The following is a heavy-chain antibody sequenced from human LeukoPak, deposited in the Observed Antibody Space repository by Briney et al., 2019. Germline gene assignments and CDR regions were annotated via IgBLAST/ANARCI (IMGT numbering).Heavy chain of an antibody. CDR1: GFTFSSYG. D-gene: IGHD1/OR15-1a*01. CDR3: ARGGRQQDAFDI. J-gene: IGHJ3*02. Sequence: GGSLRLSCAASGFTFSSYGMHWVRQAPGKGLEWVAVISYDRSNKYYADSVKGRFTISRDNSKNTLYLQMNSLRAEDTAVYYCARGGRQQDAFDIWGQGTMVTVSS. V-gene: IGHV3-30*03. CDR2: ISYDRSNK.